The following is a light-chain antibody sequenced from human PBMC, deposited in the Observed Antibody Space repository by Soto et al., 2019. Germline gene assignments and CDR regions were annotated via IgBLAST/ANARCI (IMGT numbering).Light chain of an antibody. CDR3: QQYNIWPPYT. CDR2: AAS. J-gene: IGKJ2*01. CDR1: QSISSN. V-gene: IGKV3-15*01. Sequence: EIVMTQSPATLSVSPGERVTLSCRASQSISSNLAWYQQKPGQAPRLLIYAASTRAPGVPARFSGSGSGTAFPLTISSLPTEDFAVYYCQQYNIWPPYTFGQGTKLEIK.